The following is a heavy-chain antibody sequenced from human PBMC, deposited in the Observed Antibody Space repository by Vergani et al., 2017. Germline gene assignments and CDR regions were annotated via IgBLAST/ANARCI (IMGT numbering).Heavy chain of an antibody. V-gene: IGHV3-30*02. CDR1: GFTFNNYG. CDR3: AKTLLTFIRASVDHYYYYGMDV. CDR2: IRFDGSNT. D-gene: IGHD2-2*01. J-gene: IGHJ6*02. Sequence: QVQLVESGGGVVQPGGSLRLSCAASGFTFNNYGMNWVRQAPGKGLEWVAFIRFDGSNTYYADSLKGRFTISRDNSQNSLYLQMNSLRAEDTAVYYCAKTLLTFIRASVDHYYYYGMDVWGQXP.